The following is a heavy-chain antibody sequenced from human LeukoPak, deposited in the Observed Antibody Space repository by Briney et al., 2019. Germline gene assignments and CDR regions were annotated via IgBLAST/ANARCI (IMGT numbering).Heavy chain of an antibody. D-gene: IGHD2-2*01. V-gene: IGHV4-34*01. CDR1: GGSFSGYY. Sequence: SEALSLTCAVYGGSFSGYYWSWIRQPPGKGLEWIGEINHSGSTNYNPSLKSRVTISVDTSKNQFSLKLSSVTAADTAVYYCAREGVVPAGRRGPFYGMDVWGQGTTVTVSS. CDR3: AREGVVPAGRRGPFYGMDV. CDR2: INHSGST. J-gene: IGHJ6*02.